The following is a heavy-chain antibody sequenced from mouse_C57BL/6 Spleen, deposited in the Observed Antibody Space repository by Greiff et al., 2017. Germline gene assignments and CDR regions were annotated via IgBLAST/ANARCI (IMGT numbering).Heavy chain of an antibody. V-gene: IGHV1-26*01. CDR1: GYTFTDYY. CDR3: ARGLPLSWFAY. D-gene: IGHD2-4*01. J-gene: IGHJ3*01. CDR2: INPNNGGT. Sequence: EVQLQQSGPELVKPGASVKISCKASGYTFTDYYMNWVKQSHGKSLEWIGDINPNNGGTSYNQKFKGKATLTVDKSSSTAYMELRSLTSEDSAVYYCARGLPLSWFAYWGQGTLVTVSA.